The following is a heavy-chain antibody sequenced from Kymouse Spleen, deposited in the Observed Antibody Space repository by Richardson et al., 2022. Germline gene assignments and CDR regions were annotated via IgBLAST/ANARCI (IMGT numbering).Heavy chain of an antibody. CDR3: ARQRVATPFDY. CDR2: IYYSGST. D-gene: IGHD5-12*01. J-gene: IGHJ4*02. Sequence: QLQLQESGPGLVKPSETLSLTCTVSGGSISSSSYYWGWIRQPPGKGLEWIGSIYYSGSTYYNPSLKSRVTISVDTSKNQFSLKLSSVTAADTAVYYCARQRVATPFDYWGQGTLVTVSS. V-gene: IGHV4-39*01. CDR1: GGSISSSSYY.